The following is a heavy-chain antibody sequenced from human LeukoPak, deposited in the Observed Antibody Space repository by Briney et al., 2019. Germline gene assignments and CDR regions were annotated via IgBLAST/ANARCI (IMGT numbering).Heavy chain of an antibody. Sequence: SETLSLTCAVYGGSFSGYYWSWIRQPPGKGLEWIGEINHSGSTNYNPSLKSRVTISVDTSKNQFSLELSSVTAADTAAYYCTRHRRWLAPDVWGKGTTVTISS. CDR2: INHSGST. CDR1: GGSFSGYY. V-gene: IGHV4-34*01. CDR3: TRHRRWLAPDV. D-gene: IGHD5-24*01. J-gene: IGHJ6*04.